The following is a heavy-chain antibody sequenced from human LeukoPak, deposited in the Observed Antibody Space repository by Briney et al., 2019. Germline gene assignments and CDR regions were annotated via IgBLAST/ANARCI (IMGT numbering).Heavy chain of an antibody. V-gene: IGHV1-24*01. Sequence: ASVKVSCKVSGYTLTELSMHWVRQAPGKGLEWVGGFDPEDGETIYAQKFQGRVTMTEDTSTDTAYMELSSLRSEDTAVYYCATGGDWLYTTFDYWGQGTLVTVSS. CDR1: GYTLTELS. J-gene: IGHJ4*02. D-gene: IGHD3/OR15-3a*01. CDR2: FDPEDGET. CDR3: ATGGDWLYTTFDY.